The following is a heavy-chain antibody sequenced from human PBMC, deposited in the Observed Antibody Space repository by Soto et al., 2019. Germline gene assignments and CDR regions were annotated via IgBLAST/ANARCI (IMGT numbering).Heavy chain of an antibody. CDR1: GDSISSSHW. CDR3: ARQLERGDLPEGFVY. Sequence: QVQLQESGPGLVKPSGTLSLTCAVSGDSISSSHWWSWVRQPPGKGLEWIGEIFHSGLTHYNPSLTSRLTISVDKSKNQFSLELTSVTAADTAVYYCARQLERGDLPEGFVYWGQGMLATVSS. D-gene: IGHD1-1*01. CDR2: IFHSGLT. V-gene: IGHV4-4*02. J-gene: IGHJ4*02.